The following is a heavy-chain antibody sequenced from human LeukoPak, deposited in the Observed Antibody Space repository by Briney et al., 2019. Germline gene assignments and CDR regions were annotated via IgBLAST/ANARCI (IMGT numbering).Heavy chain of an antibody. Sequence: SETLSLTCTVSGGSISSYYWSWIRQPAGKGLEWIGRIYTSGSINYNPSLKSRVTMSVDTSKNQFSLKLSSVTAADTAVYYCARDSSKWSITIFGVVPYAFDIWGQGTMVTVSS. J-gene: IGHJ3*02. D-gene: IGHD3-3*01. CDR2: IYTSGSI. CDR1: GGSISSYY. V-gene: IGHV4-4*07. CDR3: ARDSSKWSITIFGVVPYAFDI.